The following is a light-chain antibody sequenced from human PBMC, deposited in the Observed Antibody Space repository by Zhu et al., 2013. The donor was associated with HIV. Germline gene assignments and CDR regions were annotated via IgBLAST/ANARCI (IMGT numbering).Light chain of an antibody. V-gene: IGKV1-13*02. Sequence: AIQLTQSPSSLSASVGDRVTMTCRASQDIRSALAWYQQKPGKAPKLLIYDASYLESGVPSRFSGSGSGTDFTLTIRSLQPEDFATYYCQQFNTYLITFGQGTRLEIK. CDR3: QQFNTYLIT. J-gene: IGKJ5*01. CDR2: DAS. CDR1: QDIRSA.